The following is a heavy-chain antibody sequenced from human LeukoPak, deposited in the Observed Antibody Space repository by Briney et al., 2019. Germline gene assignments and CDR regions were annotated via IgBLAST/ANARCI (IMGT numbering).Heavy chain of an antibody. V-gene: IGHV3-7*03. CDR2: IKQDGSEK. CDR3: AKVVTMVRGVSYLFDY. D-gene: IGHD3-10*01. J-gene: IGHJ4*02. CDR1: PGYGFTSHW. Sequence: GGSLRLSCVTSPGYGFTSHWMNWVRQAPGRGLEWVANIKQDGSEKSYLDSVKGRFTISRDNSKNTLYLQMNSLRAEDTAVYYCAKVVTMVRGVSYLFDYWGQGTLVTVSS.